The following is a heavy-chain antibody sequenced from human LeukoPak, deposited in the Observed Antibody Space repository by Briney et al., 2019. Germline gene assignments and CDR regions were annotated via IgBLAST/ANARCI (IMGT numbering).Heavy chain of an antibody. V-gene: IGHV3-20*04. CDR2: INWNGGST. Sequence: GGTLRLSCAASGFTFSSYGMSWVRQAPGKGLEWVSGINWNGGSTGYADSVKGRFTISRDNAKNSLYLQMNSLRAEDTALYYCARELRDGYGPWGQGTLVTVSS. J-gene: IGHJ5*02. D-gene: IGHD5-24*01. CDR3: ARELRDGYGP. CDR1: GFTFSSYG.